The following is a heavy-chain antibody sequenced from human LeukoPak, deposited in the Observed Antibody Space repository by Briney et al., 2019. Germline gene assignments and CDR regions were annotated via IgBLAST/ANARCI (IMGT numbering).Heavy chain of an antibody. D-gene: IGHD3-16*01. CDR1: GFSLTTSGMC. Sequence: SGPTLLNPTPTLTLTCTFSGFSLTTSGMCVSWIRQPPGKALEWLARIDWDDDKFYSTSLKTRLTISKDTSKNQVVLTMTNMDPVDTATYYCARTRFGDQGSRIDFWGQGTLVTVSS. CDR3: ARTRFGDQGSRIDF. V-gene: IGHV2-70*17. CDR2: IDWDDDK. J-gene: IGHJ4*02.